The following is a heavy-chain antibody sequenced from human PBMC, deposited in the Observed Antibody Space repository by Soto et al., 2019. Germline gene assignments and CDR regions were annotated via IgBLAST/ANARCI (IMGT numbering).Heavy chain of an antibody. J-gene: IGHJ4*02. CDR1: GFTFSSYA. Sequence: QVQLVESGGGVVQPGRSLRLSCAASGFTFSSYAMHWVRQAPGKGLEWVAVISYDGSNKYYADSVKGRFTISRDNSKNTLYLQMNSLRAEDTAVYYCARDSRCSSTSCYEEPNFDYWGQGTLVTVS. D-gene: IGHD2-2*01. CDR3: ARDSRCSSTSCYEEPNFDY. V-gene: IGHV3-30-3*01. CDR2: ISYDGSNK.